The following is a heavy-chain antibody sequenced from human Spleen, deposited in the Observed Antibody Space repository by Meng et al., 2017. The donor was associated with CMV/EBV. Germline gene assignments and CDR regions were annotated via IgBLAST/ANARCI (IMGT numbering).Heavy chain of an antibody. CDR2: INPSGGST. CDR1: GYTFTSYY. V-gene: IGHV1-46*01. CDR3: ARDAGTIAVSGIGDY. D-gene: IGHD6-19*01. Sequence: ASVKVSCKASGYTFTSYYMHWVRQAPGQGLEWMGIINPSGGSTSYAQKFQGRVTMTRDTSTSTVYMELSSLRSEDTAVYYCARDAGTIAVSGIGDYWGQGTLVTVS. J-gene: IGHJ4*02.